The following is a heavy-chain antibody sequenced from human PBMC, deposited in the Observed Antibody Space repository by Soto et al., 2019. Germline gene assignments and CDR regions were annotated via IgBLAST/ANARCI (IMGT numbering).Heavy chain of an antibody. CDR3: ARGPVGITMVRGVTKRWFDP. CDR2: INHSGST. D-gene: IGHD3-10*01. J-gene: IGHJ5*02. V-gene: IGHV4-34*01. Sequence: QVQLQQWGAGLLKPSETLSLTCAVYGGSFSGYYWSWIRQPPGKGLEWIGEINHSGSTNYNPSLKSRVTISVDTSKNQFSLNLSSVTAADTAVYYCARGPVGITMVRGVTKRWFDPWGQGTLVTVSS. CDR1: GGSFSGYY.